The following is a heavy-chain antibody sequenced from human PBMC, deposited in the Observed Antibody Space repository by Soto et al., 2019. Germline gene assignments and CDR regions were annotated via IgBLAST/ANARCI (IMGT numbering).Heavy chain of an antibody. CDR3: SVSIFGVVHY. V-gene: IGHV3-74*03. Sequence: GGSLTLSCAASGFSLRSQWMHWIRQTPGKGLEWVSRCSPDGTTVYADSVKGRFTISRDNAKNTVYLQMNSLRAEDTAMYYCSVSIFGVVHYWGQGTLVTVSS. CDR1: GFSLRSQW. CDR2: CSPDGTT. J-gene: IGHJ4*02. D-gene: IGHD3-3*01.